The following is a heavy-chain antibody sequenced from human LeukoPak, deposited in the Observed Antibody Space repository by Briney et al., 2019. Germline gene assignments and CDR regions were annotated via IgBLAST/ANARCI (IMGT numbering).Heavy chain of an antibody. V-gene: IGHV3-23*01. J-gene: IGHJ3*02. CDR3: AKDSYRGVMLLDAFDI. CDR2: ISGSGGST. CDR1: GFTFSGYA. D-gene: IGHD3-16*01. Sequence: GGSLRLVCAASGFTFSGYAMSWVREAPGKGLEGVSAISGSGGSTYYADSVKGRCTISRDNSKNTLYLQMNSLRAEDTAVYYCAKDSYRGVMLLDAFDIWGQGTMVTVSS.